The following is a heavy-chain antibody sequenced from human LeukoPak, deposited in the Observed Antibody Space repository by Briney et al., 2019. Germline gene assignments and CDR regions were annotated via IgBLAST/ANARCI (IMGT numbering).Heavy chain of an antibody. CDR1: GFTFSSYG. V-gene: IGHV3-33*01. CDR3: ARDRDGIAAARTQTPHYSYGMDV. Sequence: GGSLRLSCAAAGFTFSSYGMHWVRQAPGKGLEWVAVIWYDGSNKYYADSVKGRLTISRDNSKNTLYLQTNSLRAEDTAVYYCARDRDGIAAARTQTPHYSYGMDVWGKGTTVTVSS. J-gene: IGHJ6*04. CDR2: IWYDGSNK. D-gene: IGHD6-13*01.